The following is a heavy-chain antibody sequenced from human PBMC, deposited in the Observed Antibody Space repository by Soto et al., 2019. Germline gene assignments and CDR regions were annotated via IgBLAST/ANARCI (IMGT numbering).Heavy chain of an antibody. J-gene: IGHJ4*02. D-gene: IGHD3-3*01. Sequence: EVRLVESGGGLVQPGGSLRLSCAASAFIVSGIFMTWVRQVPGKGPEWVSTLSSDDKTYYADSVRGRFTISRDSSKNTLFLQMNTLRAEDTAVYHCARDIFGGSYDFWHGGQGTLVTVSS. V-gene: IGHV3-66*01. CDR2: LSSDDKT. CDR3: ARDIFGGSYDFWH. CDR1: AFIVSGIF.